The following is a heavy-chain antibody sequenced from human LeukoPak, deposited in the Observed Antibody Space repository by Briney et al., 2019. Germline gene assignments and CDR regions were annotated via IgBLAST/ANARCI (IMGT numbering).Heavy chain of an antibody. V-gene: IGHV3-66*01. J-gene: IGHJ6*02. CDR3: ARDPGYYYGMDV. Sequence: GSLRLSCAASGFTVSSNYMSWVRQAPGKGLEWVSVIYSGGSTYYADSVKGRFTISRDNSKNTLYLQINSLRAEDTAVYYCARDPGYYYGMDVWGQGTTVTVSS. D-gene: IGHD3-10*01. CDR1: GFTVSSNY. CDR2: IYSGGST.